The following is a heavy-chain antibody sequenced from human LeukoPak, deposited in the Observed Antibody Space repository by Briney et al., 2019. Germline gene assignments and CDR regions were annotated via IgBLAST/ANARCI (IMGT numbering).Heavy chain of an antibody. D-gene: IGHD3-22*01. Sequence: VASVKVSCKASGYTFTGYYMHWERQAPGQGLEWMGWINPNSGGTNYAQKFQGRVTMTRDTSISTAYMELSRLRSDDTAVYYCARARAASGKWLLVDYWGQGTLVAVSS. CDR3: ARARAASGKWLLVDY. J-gene: IGHJ4*02. CDR2: INPNSGGT. CDR1: GYTFTGYY. V-gene: IGHV1-2*02.